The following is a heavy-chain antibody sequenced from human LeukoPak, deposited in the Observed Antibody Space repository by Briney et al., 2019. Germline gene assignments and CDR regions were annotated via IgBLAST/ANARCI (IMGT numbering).Heavy chain of an antibody. V-gene: IGHV3-21*01. CDR3: ARDVNGSSSTWYEY. CDR2: ISSSSSYI. Sequence: GGSLRLSCAASGFTFSSYSMNWVRQAPGKGLEWVSSISSSSSYIYYADSVKGRFTISRDNAKSSLYLQMNSLRAEDTAVYYCARDVNGSSSTWYEYWGQGTLVTVSS. CDR1: GFTFSSYS. D-gene: IGHD6-13*01. J-gene: IGHJ4*02.